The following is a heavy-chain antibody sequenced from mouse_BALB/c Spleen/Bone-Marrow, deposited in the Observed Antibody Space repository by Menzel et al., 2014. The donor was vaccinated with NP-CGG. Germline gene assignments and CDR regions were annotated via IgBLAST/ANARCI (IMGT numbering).Heavy chain of an antibody. CDR2: IYPGTGST. D-gene: IGHD2-10*02. Sequence: VKLMESGAELVRPGASVKLSCKTSGYIFTSYWIHRVKQRSGQGLEWIARIYPGTGSTYYNEKFRGKATLTADKSSSTAYMQLSSLKSEDSGVYFRAREYPRAMDYWGQGTSVTVSS. CDR3: AREYPRAMDY. V-gene: IGHV1-76*01. J-gene: IGHJ4*01. CDR1: GYIFTSYW.